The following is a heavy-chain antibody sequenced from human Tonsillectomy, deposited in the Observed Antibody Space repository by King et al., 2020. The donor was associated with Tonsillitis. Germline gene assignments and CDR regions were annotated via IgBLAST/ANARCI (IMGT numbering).Heavy chain of an antibody. Sequence: VQLVESGGTLVKPGGSLRLSCAASGFTFSDYAMNWVRQAPGKGLEWVSAIGASGDTTYYIDTVKGRFTISRDNSKNTLYLQMNSLRAEDTAVYYCVKAGFIWFGEKWGQGTMVTVS. D-gene: IGHD3-10*01. CDR1: GFTFSDYA. J-gene: IGHJ3*01. CDR2: IGASGDTT. V-gene: IGHV3-23*02. CDR3: VKAGFIWFGEK.